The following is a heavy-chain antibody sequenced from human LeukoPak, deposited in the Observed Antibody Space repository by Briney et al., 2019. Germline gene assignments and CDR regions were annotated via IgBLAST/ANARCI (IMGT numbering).Heavy chain of an antibody. CDR3: ATLGYCSGGSCYGIDY. CDR2: ISSSSSTI. J-gene: IGHJ4*02. V-gene: IGHV3-11*04. D-gene: IGHD2-15*01. Sequence: PGGSLRLSCAASGFTFSDYYMSWIRQAPGKGLEWVSYISSSSSTIYYADSVKGRFTISRDNAKNSLYLQMNSLRAADTAVYYCATLGYCSGGSCYGIDYWGQGTLVTVSS. CDR1: GFTFSDYY.